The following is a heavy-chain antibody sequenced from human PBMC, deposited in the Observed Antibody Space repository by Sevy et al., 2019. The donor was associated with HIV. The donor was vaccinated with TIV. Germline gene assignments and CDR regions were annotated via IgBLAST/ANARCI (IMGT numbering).Heavy chain of an antibody. CDR1: GFPFNDHA. D-gene: IGHD2-21*02. CDR3: ANVINRGFDGVNCYSYYYYFYGLDV. J-gene: IGHJ6*02. CDR2: ISWNSRNI. V-gene: IGHV3-9*01. Sequence: GGSLRLSCAASGFPFNDHAMHWVRQVPGKGLEWVSGISWNSRNIGYADSVKGRFTISRDNARHFVYLEMNSLRPEDTDFYYCANVINRGFDGVNCYSYYYYFYGLDVWGQGTTVTVSS.